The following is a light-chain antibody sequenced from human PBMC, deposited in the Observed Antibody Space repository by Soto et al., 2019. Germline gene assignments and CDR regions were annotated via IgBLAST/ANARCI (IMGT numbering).Light chain of an antibody. Sequence: EIVLTQSPGTLSLSPGERATRSCRASQSVSSSYLAWYQQKPGQAPRLLIYGASSRATGIPDRFSGSGSGTDFTLTISRLEPEDFAVYYCHQYDSSPLTFGQGTKVEIK. CDR1: QSVSSSY. CDR3: HQYDSSPLT. J-gene: IGKJ1*01. CDR2: GAS. V-gene: IGKV3-20*01.